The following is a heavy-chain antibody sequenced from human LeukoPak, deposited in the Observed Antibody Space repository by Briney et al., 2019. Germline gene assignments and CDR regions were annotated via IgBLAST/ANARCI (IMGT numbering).Heavy chain of an antibody. V-gene: IGHV3-21*01. CDR1: GFTFSSYS. CDR3: ARMGRLDAFDI. J-gene: IGHJ3*02. D-gene: IGHD3-10*01. CDR2: ISSSSYI. Sequence: GGSLRLSCAASGFTFSSYSMNWVRQAPGKGLEWVSSISSSSYIYYADSVKGRFTISRDNAKNSLYLQMNSLRAEDTAVYYCARMGRLDAFDIWGQGTMVTVSS.